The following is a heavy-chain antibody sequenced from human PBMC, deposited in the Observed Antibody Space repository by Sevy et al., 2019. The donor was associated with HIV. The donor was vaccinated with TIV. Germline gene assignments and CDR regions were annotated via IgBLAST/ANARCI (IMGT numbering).Heavy chain of an antibody. V-gene: IGHV3-15*01. CDR3: TTTLSTAHYMVV. Sequence: GGSLSLSCAASGLSFTSAWMSWVRQAPGKGLEWVGRIKSKTDGERTDYPAPVRGRFTISRDDSNNTLYLQMNSLETEDTAVYYCTTTLSTAHYMVVWGQGTTVTVSS. CDR1: GLSFTSAW. CDR2: IKSKTDGERT. J-gene: IGHJ6*02. D-gene: IGHD2-2*01.